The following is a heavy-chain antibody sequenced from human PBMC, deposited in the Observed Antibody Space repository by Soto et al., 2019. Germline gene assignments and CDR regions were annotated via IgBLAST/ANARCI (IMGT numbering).Heavy chain of an antibody. CDR2: INHSGST. CDR1: GGSFSGYY. J-gene: IGHJ6*02. Sequence: LSLTCAVYGGSFSGYYWSWIRQPPGKGLEWIGEINHSGSTNYNPSLKSRVTISVETSKNQFSLKLSSVTAADTALYYCARARGGYCSSTSCSKLYYYYGMDVWGQGTTVTVSS. CDR3: ARARGGYCSSTSCSKLYYYYGMDV. D-gene: IGHD2-2*01. V-gene: IGHV4-34*01.